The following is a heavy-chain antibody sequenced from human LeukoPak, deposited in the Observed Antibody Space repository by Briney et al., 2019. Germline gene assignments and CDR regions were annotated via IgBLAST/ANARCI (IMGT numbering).Heavy chain of an antibody. Sequence: PSETLSLTCTVSGGSISSYYWSWIRQPPGKGLEWIGYIYYSGSTNYNPSLKSRVTISVDTSKNQFSLKLSSVTAAGTAVYYCARGNIVVVVADYYYYYGMDVWGQGTTVTVSS. CDR3: ARGNIVVVVADYYYYYGMDV. CDR2: IYYSGST. J-gene: IGHJ6*02. CDR1: GGSISSYY. D-gene: IGHD2-15*01. V-gene: IGHV4-59*01.